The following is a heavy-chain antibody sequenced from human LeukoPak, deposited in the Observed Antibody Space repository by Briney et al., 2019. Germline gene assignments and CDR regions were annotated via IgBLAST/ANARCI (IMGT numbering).Heavy chain of an antibody. CDR2: IIPIFGTA. V-gene: IGHV1-69*06. Sequence: EASVKVSCKASGGTFSSYAISWVRQAPGQGLEWMGGIIPIFGTANYAQKFQGRVTITADKSTSTAYMELSSLRSEDTAVYYCARDLKYYSSSYYYYMDVWGKGTTVTVSS. D-gene: IGHD6-6*01. CDR3: ARDLKYYSSSYYYYMDV. J-gene: IGHJ6*03. CDR1: GGTFSSYA.